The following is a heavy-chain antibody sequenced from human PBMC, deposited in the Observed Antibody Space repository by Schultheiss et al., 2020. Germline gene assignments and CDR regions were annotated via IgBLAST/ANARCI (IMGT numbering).Heavy chain of an antibody. Sequence: SETLSLTCAVYGGSFSGYYWSWIRQPPGKGLEWIGSIYYSGSTYDNPSLKSRVTMSVDMSKNQFSLKLSSVTAADTAVYYCAKSGYGDWYFTLWGRGTLVTVSS. CDR2: IYYSGST. J-gene: IGHJ2*01. D-gene: IGHD5-12*01. V-gene: IGHV4-34*11. CDR1: GGSFSGYY. CDR3: AKSGYGDWYFTL.